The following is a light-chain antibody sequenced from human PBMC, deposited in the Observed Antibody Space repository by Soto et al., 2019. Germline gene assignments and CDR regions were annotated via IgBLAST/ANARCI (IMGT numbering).Light chain of an antibody. CDR3: CSSAGSNTLI. CDR2: EDF. J-gene: IGLJ2*01. Sequence: ALTQPASVSGSPGQSITISCTGTSNDVGNSNLVSWYQQYPGKAPKLMIYEDFRRPSGVSDRFSGSKSANTASLTISGLQAEDEADYFCCSSAGSNTLIFGGGTKLTVL. V-gene: IGLV2-23*01. CDR1: SNDVGNSNL.